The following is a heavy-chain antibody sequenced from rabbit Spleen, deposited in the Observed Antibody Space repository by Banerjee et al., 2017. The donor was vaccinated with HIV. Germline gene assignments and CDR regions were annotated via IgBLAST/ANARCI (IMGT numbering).Heavy chain of an antibody. CDR1: GFSFSSSDY. D-gene: IGHD7-1*01. J-gene: IGHJ4*01. CDR3: ARFYAGYGDFGYAAM. V-gene: IGHV1S40*01. Sequence: QSLEESGGDLVKPGASLTLTCTASGFSFSSSDYMCWVRQAPGKGLEWISCIAGGSGGFTYSATWAKGRFTCSKTSSTTVTLQMTSLTVADTATYFCARFYAGYGDFGYAAMWGPGTLVTVS. CDR2: IAGGSGGFT.